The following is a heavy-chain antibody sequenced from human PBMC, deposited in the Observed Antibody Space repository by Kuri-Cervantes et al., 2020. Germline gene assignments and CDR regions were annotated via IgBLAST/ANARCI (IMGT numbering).Heavy chain of an antibody. Sequence: GESLKISCAASGFTFSDYYMSWIRQAPGKGLEWVSYISSSGSTIYYADSVKGRFTISRDNAKNSLYLQMNSLRAEDTAVYYCARWITTGENCSGGSCYSDYFDYWGQGTLVTVSS. CDR3: ARWITTGENCSGGSCYSDYFDY. D-gene: IGHD2-15*01. V-gene: IGHV3-11*04. CDR1: GFTFSDYY. CDR2: ISSSGSTI. J-gene: IGHJ4*02.